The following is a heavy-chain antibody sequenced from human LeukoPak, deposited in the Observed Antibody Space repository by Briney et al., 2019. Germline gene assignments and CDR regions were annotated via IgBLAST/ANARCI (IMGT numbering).Heavy chain of an antibody. J-gene: IGHJ4*02. Sequence: ASVKVSCKASGCTFTDYYIHWVRQAPGQGLEWMGWINPNSGGTNYAQKFQGRVTMTRDTSISTAYMDLSRLTSDDTAVYYCARTSEGVTTFDYWGQGTLVTVSS. D-gene: IGHD4-17*01. CDR1: GCTFTDYY. CDR3: ARTSEGVTTFDY. V-gene: IGHV1-2*02. CDR2: INPNSGGT.